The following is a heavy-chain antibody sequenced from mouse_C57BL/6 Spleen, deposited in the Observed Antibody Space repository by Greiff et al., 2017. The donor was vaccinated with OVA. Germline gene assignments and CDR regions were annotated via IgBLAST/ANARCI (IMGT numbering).Heavy chain of an antibody. D-gene: IGHD3-3*01. CDR3: ARSKAVPHY. CDR1: GYTFTSYW. J-gene: IGHJ2*01. Sequence: QVQLQQPGAELVRPGSSVKLSCKASGYTFTSYWMDWVKQRPGQGLEWIGNIYPSDSETHYNQKFKDKATLTVDKSSSTAYMQLSSLTSEDSAVYYCARSKAVPHYWGQGTTLTVSS. V-gene: IGHV1-61*01. CDR2: IYPSDSET.